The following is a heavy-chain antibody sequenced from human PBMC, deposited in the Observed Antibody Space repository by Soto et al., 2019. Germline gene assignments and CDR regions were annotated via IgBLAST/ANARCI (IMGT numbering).Heavy chain of an antibody. D-gene: IGHD5-12*01. J-gene: IGHJ5*02. CDR3: ARDGGYVYNWFDP. CDR2: IYYSGST. V-gene: IGHV4-59*01. CDR1: GGSISSGF. Sequence: QVQLQESGPGLVKPSETLSLTCTVSGGSISSGFWSWIRQPPGRGLEWIGYIYYSGSTKYNPSLKRRVTISVDTSKNQCSLNLRSVTAADTAVYYCARDGGYVYNWFDPWGQGTLVTVSS.